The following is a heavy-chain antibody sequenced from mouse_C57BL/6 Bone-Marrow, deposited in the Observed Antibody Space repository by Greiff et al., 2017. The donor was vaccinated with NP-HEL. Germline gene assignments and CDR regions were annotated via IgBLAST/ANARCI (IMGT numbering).Heavy chain of an antibody. CDR2: ISYDGSN. V-gene: IGHV3-6*01. CDR1: GYSITSGYY. J-gene: IGHJ1*03. CDR3: ARGGSLRYFDV. Sequence: DVQLQESGPGLVKPSQSLSLSCSVTGYSITSGYYWNWIRQFPGNKLEWMGYISYDGSNNYNPSLKNRISITRDTSKNQFFLKLNSVTTEDTATYYCARGGSLRYFDVWGTGTTVTVSS. D-gene: IGHD2-1*01.